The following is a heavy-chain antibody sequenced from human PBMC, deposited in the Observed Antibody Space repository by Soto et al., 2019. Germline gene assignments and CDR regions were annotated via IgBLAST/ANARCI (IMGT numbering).Heavy chain of an antibody. CDR3: ARIAADAFDI. CDR1: GFTFDDYA. J-gene: IGHJ3*02. Sequence: GGSLRLSCAASGFTFDDYAMHWVRQAPGKGLEWVSLISWDGGSTYYADSVKGRFTISRDNSKNSLYLQMNSLRAEDTALYYCARIAADAFDIWGQGTMVTVSS. CDR2: ISWDGGST. D-gene: IGHD6-13*01. V-gene: IGHV3-43D*03.